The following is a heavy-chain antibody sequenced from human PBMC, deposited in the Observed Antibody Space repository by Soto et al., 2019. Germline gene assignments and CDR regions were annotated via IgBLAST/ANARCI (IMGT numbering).Heavy chain of an antibody. CDR2: IIPIFGTA. CDR3: ARDRSYYDSSGYYSYWYFDL. Sequence: GASVKVSCKASGGTFSSYAISWVRQAPGQGLEWMGGIIPIFGTANYAQKFQGRVTITADESTSTAYMELSSLRSEDTAVYYCARDRSYYDSSGYYSYWYFDLWGRGTLVTVSS. CDR1: GGTFSSYA. J-gene: IGHJ2*01. V-gene: IGHV1-69*13. D-gene: IGHD3-22*01.